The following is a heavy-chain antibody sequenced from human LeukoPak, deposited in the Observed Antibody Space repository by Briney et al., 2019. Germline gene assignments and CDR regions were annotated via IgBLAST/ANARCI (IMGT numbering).Heavy chain of an antibody. D-gene: IGHD6-13*01. CDR1: GATFSSYA. V-gene: IGHV1-69*05. J-gene: IGHJ4*02. CDR3: ARPGYSSSEDPCDY. CDR2: IIPIFGTA. Sequence: SVTLSCTASGATFSSYAIIWVRQAPGLGLEWMGGIIPIFGTANYAQKFQGRVTITTDESTSTAYMELSSLRSEETGVYCCARPGYSSSEDPCDYWGQGTLVTVSS.